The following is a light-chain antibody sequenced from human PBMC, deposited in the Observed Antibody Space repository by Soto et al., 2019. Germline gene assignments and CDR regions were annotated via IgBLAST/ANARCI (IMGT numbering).Light chain of an antibody. J-gene: IGKJ4*01. Sequence: EIVLTQSPGTLSLSPGKRATLSCRASQSVSRSFLAWYQQKSGQAPRLLIYGASSRATGIPDRFSGSGSGTDFTLTISRLEPADFAVYFCQQFGSSPLTFGGGTKVEI. V-gene: IGKV3-20*01. CDR3: QQFGSSPLT. CDR1: QSVSRSF. CDR2: GAS.